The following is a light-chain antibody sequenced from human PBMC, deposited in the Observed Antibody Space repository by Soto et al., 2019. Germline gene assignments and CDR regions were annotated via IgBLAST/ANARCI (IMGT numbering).Light chain of an antibody. CDR1: SNDVGGYKY. CDR2: DVS. Sequence: QSVLTQPPSASGSPGQSVTISCTGTSNDVGGYKYVSWYQQHPGKAPKLIIYDVSERPSGVPDRFSGSKSGNTASLTVSGLQAEDEADYYCSSYADNNIGRVFGGGTQLTVL. V-gene: IGLV2-8*01. CDR3: SSYADNNIGRV. J-gene: IGLJ3*02.